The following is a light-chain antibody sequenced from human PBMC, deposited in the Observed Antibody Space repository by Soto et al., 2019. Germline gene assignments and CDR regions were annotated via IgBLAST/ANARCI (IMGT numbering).Light chain of an antibody. V-gene: IGLV1-40*01. CDR1: SSNIGAGYD. Sequence: QSVLTQPPSVSGAPGQRVTISCTVSSSNIGAGYDIHWYQQLPETAPKLLIYGNNNRPSGVPDRFSGSKSGTSASLAITGLQDEDEADYSCQSYDSSLSSVVFGGGTKLTVL. CDR3: QSYDSSLSSVV. J-gene: IGLJ2*01. CDR2: GNN.